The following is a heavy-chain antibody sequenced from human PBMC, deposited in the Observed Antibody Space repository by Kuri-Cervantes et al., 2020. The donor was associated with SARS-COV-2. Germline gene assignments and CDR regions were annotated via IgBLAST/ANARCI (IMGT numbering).Heavy chain of an antibody. D-gene: IGHD3-3*01. J-gene: IGHJ6*04. V-gene: IGHV3-23*01. CDR2: ISVSGGTT. CDR3: AKETFGVLDV. Sequence: GESLKISCAASGFTFSSYAMSWVRQAPGKGPEWVSFISVSGGTTYFADSVKGRFTISRDNSKDTVFMQMNSLRAEDTAVYYCAKETFGVLDVWGKGTTVTVSS. CDR1: GFTFSSYA.